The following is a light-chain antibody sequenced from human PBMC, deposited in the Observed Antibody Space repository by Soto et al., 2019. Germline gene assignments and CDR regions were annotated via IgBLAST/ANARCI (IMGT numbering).Light chain of an antibody. V-gene: IGKV1-27*01. CDR3: QKYDSDPYT. Sequence: DIQMTQSPSSLSASVGDRVTITCRASQDISNYLAWYQQKPGKVPKVLIYAASTLQSGVTSRFSGSGSGTDFTLTISSLQLEDVATYYCQKYDSDPYTFGTGTKVDIK. CDR1: QDISNY. J-gene: IGKJ3*01. CDR2: AAS.